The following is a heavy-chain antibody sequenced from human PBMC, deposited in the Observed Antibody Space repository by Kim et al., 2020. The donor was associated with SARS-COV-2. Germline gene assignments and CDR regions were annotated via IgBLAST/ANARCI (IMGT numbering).Heavy chain of an antibody. J-gene: IGHJ4*02. D-gene: IGHD3-22*01. CDR2: ISGSGGST. Sequence: GGSLRLSCAASGFTFSSYAMSWVRQAPGKGLEWVSAISGSGGSTYYADSVKGRFTISRDNSKNTLYLQMNSLRAEDTAVYYCAKGNDYYYDSSGYLGRYYFDYWGQGTLVTVSS. CDR1: GFTFSSYA. V-gene: IGHV3-23*01. CDR3: AKGNDYYYDSSGYLGRYYFDY.